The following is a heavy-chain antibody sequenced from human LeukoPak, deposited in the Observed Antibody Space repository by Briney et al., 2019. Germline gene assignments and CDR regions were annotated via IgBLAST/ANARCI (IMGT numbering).Heavy chain of an antibody. J-gene: IGHJ6*03. CDR3: ARDSSSSYYMDV. CDR1: GGSISSYY. Sequence: PSETLSRTCTVSGGSISSYYWSWIRQPPGKGLEWIGYIYYGGSTNYNPSLKSRVTISVDTSKNQFSLKLSSVTAADTAVYYCARDSSSSYYMDVWGKGTTVTISS. CDR2: IYYGGST. D-gene: IGHD6-13*01. V-gene: IGHV4-59*01.